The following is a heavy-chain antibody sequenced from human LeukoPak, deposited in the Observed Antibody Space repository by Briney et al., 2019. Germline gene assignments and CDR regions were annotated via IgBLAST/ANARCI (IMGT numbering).Heavy chain of an antibody. CDR2: IYYSGST. CDR1: GGSISSYY. V-gene: IGHV4-59*01. CDR3: ARDGGGNALRFDY. Sequence: SETLSLTCTVSGGSISSYYWSWIRQPPGKGLEWIGYIYYSGSTNYNPSLKSRVTISVDTSKNQFSLKLTSVTAADTAVYYCARDGGGNALRFDYWGQGTLVTVSS. J-gene: IGHJ4*02. D-gene: IGHD4-23*01.